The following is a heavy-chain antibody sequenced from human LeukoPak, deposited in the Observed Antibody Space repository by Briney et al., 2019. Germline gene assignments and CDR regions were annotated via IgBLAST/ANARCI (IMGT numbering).Heavy chain of an antibody. D-gene: IGHD2-15*01. CDR3: AKDIVPTYLGMGAFDI. V-gene: IGHV3-53*05. CDR1: GFTVSSNY. CDR2: LYNGGNT. Sequence: GGSLRLSFAVSGFTVSSNYMSWVRQAPGKGLEWVSVLYNGGNTYYADSVKGRFTVSRDNSKNTLYLQMNSLRAEDMALYYCAKDIVPTYLGMGAFDIWGQGTMVTVSS. J-gene: IGHJ3*02.